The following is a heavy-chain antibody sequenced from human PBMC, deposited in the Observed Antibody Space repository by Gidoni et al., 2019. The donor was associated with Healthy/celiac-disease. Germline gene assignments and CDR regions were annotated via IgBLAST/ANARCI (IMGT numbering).Heavy chain of an antibody. CDR2: IYYSGST. V-gene: IGHV4-39*07. CDR1: GGSISSSSYY. J-gene: IGHJ5*02. Sequence: QLQLQESGPGLVKPSETLSLTCTVSGGSISSSSYYWGWIRQPPGKGLEWIGSIYYSGSTYYNPSLKSRVTISVDTSKNQFSLKLSSVTAADTAVYYCARVGDGYNSARNWFDPWGQGTLVTVSS. D-gene: IGHD5-12*01. CDR3: ARVGDGYNSARNWFDP.